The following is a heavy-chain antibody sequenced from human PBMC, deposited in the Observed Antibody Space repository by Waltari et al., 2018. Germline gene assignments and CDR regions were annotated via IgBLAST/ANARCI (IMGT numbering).Heavy chain of an antibody. CDR2: MNPNSGNT. J-gene: IGHJ3*02. V-gene: IGHV1-8*01. Sequence: QVQLVQSGAEVKKPGASVKVSCKASGYTFTSYDINWVRQATGQGLEWMGWMNPNSGNTGYAQKFQGRVTMTRNTSISTAYMELSSLRSEDTAVYYCARVEDYYGSGRDAFDIWGQGTMVTVSS. CDR3: ARVEDYYGSGRDAFDI. D-gene: IGHD3-10*01. CDR1: GYTFTSYD.